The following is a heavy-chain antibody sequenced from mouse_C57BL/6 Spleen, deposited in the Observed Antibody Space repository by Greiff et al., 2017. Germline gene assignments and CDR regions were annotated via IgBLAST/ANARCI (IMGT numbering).Heavy chain of an antibody. J-gene: IGHJ1*03. CDR3: TRWGNSGYFAV. D-gene: IGHD2-1*01. CDR2: IDPETGGT. V-gene: IGHV1-15*01. CDR1: GYTFTDYE. Sequence: QVQLQQSGAELVRPGASVTLSCKASGYTFTDYEMHWVPQTPVHGLEWIGAIDPETGGTSYNQQFKGKAILTADNTSHTAYMKLRSLTSEDSAVYYCTRWGNSGYFAVWGTGTTVTVSA.